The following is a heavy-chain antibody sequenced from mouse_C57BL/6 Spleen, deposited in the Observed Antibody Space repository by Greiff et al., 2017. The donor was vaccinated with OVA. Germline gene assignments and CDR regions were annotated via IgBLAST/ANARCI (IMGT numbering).Heavy chain of an antibody. CDR3: ASPYYYGSSSWYAY. CDR2: ISSGSSTI. CDR1: GFTFSDYG. J-gene: IGHJ3*01. D-gene: IGHD1-1*01. V-gene: IGHV5-17*01. Sequence: EVQRVESGGGLVKPGGSLKLSCAASGFTFSDYGMHWVRQAPEKGLEWVAYISSGSSTIYYADTVKGRFTISRDNAKNTLFLQMTSLRSEDTAMYYCASPYYYGSSSWYAYWGKGTLVTVSA.